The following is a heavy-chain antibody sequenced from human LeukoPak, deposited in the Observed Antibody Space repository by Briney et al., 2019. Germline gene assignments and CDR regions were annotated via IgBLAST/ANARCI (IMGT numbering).Heavy chain of an antibody. CDR2: IYTSGST. CDR3: ARGGYSYGYPPYYYYYMDV. V-gene: IGHV4-4*07. Sequence: SETLSLTCTVSGGSISSYYWSWIRQPAGKGLEWIGRIYTSGSTNYNPSLKSRVTMSVDTSKNQFSLKLSSVTAAATAVYYCARGGYSYGYPPYYYYYMDVWGKGTTVTISS. CDR1: GGSISSYY. D-gene: IGHD5-18*01. J-gene: IGHJ6*03.